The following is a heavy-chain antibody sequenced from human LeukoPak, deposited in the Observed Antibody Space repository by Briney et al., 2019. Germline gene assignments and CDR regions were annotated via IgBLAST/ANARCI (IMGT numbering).Heavy chain of an antibody. J-gene: IGHJ6*04. CDR1: GGTFSSYA. V-gene: IGHV1-69*06. CDR2: IIPIFGTA. Sequence: GASVKVSCKASGGTFSSYAISWVRQAPGQGLEWMGGIIPIFGTANYAQKFQGRVTITADKSTSTAYMELSSLRSEDTAVYYCARDGVVVVPAAASYGMDVWGKGTTVTVSS. CDR3: ARDGVVVVPAAASYGMDV. D-gene: IGHD2-2*01.